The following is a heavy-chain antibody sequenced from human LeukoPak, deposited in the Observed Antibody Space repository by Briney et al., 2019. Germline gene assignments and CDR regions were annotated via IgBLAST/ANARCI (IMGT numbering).Heavy chain of an antibody. V-gene: IGHV4-34*01. D-gene: IGHD4-23*01. Sequence: PSETLSLTCAVYGGSFSGYYWSWIRQPPGKGLEWIGEINHSGSTYYNPSLKSRVTISVDRSKNQFSLKLSSVTAADTAVYYCARSSTVVSSRVWFDPWGQGTLVTVSS. CDR2: INHSGST. J-gene: IGHJ5*02. CDR1: GGSFSGYY. CDR3: ARSSTVVSSRVWFDP.